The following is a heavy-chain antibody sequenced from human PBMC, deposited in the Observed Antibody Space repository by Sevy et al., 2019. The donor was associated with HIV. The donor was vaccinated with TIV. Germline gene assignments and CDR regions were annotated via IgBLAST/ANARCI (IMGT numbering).Heavy chain of an antibody. D-gene: IGHD2-15*01. CDR3: ARDRVIFGSGPPDS. J-gene: IGHJ4*02. CDR2: INPNSGGT. Sequence: ASVKVSCEASGFSFTAYFIHWVRQAPGQGLEWMGWINPNSGGTNYAQKFQGRVTMTSDAYISAAYMELTSLTSDDTAVYYCARDRVIFGSGPPDSWGQGTLVTVSS. CDR1: GFSFTAYF. V-gene: IGHV1-2*02.